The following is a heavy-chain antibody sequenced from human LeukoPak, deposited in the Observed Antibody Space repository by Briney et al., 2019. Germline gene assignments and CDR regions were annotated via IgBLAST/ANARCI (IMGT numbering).Heavy chain of an antibody. V-gene: IGHV1-2*02. J-gene: IGHJ4*02. CDR3: ARDGGSGYDPAGLDY. CDR1: GYTFTGYY. D-gene: IGHD5-12*01. Sequence: GASVKVSCKASGYTFTGYYMHWVRQAPGQGLEWMGWINPNSGGTNYAQKFQGRVTMHRDTSLSTAYMAPSRLRSDDTAVYYCARDGGSGYDPAGLDYWGQGTLVTVPS. CDR2: INPNSGGT.